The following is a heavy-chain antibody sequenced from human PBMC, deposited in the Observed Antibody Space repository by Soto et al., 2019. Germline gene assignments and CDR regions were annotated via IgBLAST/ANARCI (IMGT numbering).Heavy chain of an antibody. Sequence: QVQLQESGPGLVKPSGTLSITCAGSGGSISTSNWWSLVRQPPGKGLEWIGEVYRTGSTNYNPSLERRLTISVDKSKNQFSLKLTSLTAADTAVYYCAIARATIAAAAIFDCWGQGTLVTVSS. D-gene: IGHD6-13*01. CDR1: GGSISTSNW. V-gene: IGHV4-4*02. CDR2: VYRTGST. J-gene: IGHJ4*02. CDR3: AIARATIAAAAIFDC.